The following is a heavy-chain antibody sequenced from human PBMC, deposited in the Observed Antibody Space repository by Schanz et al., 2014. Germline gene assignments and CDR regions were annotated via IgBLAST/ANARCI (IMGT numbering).Heavy chain of an antibody. CDR3: ARKMKLGVYGGKGHESLDI. V-gene: IGHV3-48*01. D-gene: IGHD4-17*01. CDR1: GFTFSDYS. J-gene: IGHJ3*02. CDR2: IRSSSTPI. Sequence: EVQLVESGGGLVQPGGSLRLSCAASGFTFSDYSMNWVRQAPGKGPEWVSYIRSSSTPIYYADSVKGRFTISRDNAKNSLYLQMDSLRAEDTAVYYCARKMKLGVYGGKGHESLDIWGQGTMVAVAP.